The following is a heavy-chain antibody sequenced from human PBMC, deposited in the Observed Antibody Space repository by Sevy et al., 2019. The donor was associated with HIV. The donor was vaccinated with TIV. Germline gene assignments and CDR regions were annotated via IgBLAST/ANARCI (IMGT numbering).Heavy chain of an antibody. CDR3: ARNGGAYDTGFDP. D-gene: IGHD3-22*01. Sequence: GGSLRLSCARSGFTFSSYDMNWVRQAPGKGLEWISKISSSGSSIYYADSVKGRFTIARDNAKNSLNLQMNSLRAEDTALYYCARNGGAYDTGFDPWGQGTLVTVSS. J-gene: IGHJ5*02. CDR2: ISSSGSSI. V-gene: IGHV3-48*03. CDR1: GFTFSSYD.